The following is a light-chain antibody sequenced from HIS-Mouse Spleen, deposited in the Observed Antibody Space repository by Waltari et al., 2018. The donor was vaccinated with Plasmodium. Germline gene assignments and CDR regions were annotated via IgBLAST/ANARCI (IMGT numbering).Light chain of an antibody. CDR1: QSVSSN. J-gene: IGKJ3*01. CDR2: GAS. Sequence: EIVMTQSPATLSVSPGDRATLSCRASQSVSSNLAWYQQKPGQCPRLLIYGASTRATGIPARFSGSGSGTEFTLTISSLQSEDFAVYYCQQYNNWSFTFGPGTKVDIK. CDR3: QQYNNWSFT. V-gene: IGKV3-15*01.